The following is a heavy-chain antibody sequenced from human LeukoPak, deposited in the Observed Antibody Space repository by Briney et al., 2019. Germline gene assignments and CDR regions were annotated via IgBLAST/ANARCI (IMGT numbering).Heavy chain of an antibody. CDR2: ITSSSTTI. Sequence: GGSLRLSCAASGFSFSSYSMIWVRQAPGKGLEWVSYITSSSTTIYYADSVKGRFTISRDNSKNTLYLQMNSLRAEDTAVYYCAGGSGLRTFFGYWGQGTLVTVSS. D-gene: IGHD3-10*01. CDR1: GFSFSSYS. CDR3: AGGSGLRTFFGY. J-gene: IGHJ4*02. V-gene: IGHV3-48*01.